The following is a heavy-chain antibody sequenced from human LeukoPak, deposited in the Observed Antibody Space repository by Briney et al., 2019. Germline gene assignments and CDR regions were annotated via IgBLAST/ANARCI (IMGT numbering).Heavy chain of an antibody. J-gene: IGHJ4*02. CDR2: IYYSGST. CDR3: ARGDDILTGYYPFDY. Sequence: SETLSLTCTVSGDSVSSGSYYWSWIRQPPGXXXXXXXYIYYSGSTNYNPSLKSRVTISVDTSKNQFSLKLSSVTAADTAVYYCARGDDILTGYYPFDYWGQGTLVTVSS. V-gene: IGHV4-61*01. D-gene: IGHD3-9*01. CDR1: GDSVSSGSYY.